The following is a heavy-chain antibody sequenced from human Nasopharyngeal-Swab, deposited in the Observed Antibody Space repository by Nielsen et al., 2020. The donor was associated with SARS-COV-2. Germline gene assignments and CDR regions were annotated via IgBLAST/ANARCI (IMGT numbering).Heavy chain of an antibody. CDR3: ARDRATPSPGYYYYGMDV. V-gene: IGHV3-48*04. J-gene: IGHJ6*02. Sequence: GESLKISCAASGFTFSSYSMNWVRQAPGKGLEWVSYISSSSSTIYYADSVKGRFTISRDNAKNSLYLQMNSLRAEDTAVYYCARDRATPSPGYYYYGMDVWGQGTTGTVSS. CDR1: GFTFSSYS. CDR2: ISSSSSTI.